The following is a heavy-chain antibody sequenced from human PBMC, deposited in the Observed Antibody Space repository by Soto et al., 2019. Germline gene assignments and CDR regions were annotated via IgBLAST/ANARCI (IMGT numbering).Heavy chain of an antibody. CDR3: ARDPSYGSGTDYYYYGMDV. D-gene: IGHD3-10*01. CDR2: IIPILGIA. J-gene: IGHJ6*02. CDR1: GGTFSSYT. V-gene: IGHV1-69*08. Sequence: QVQLVQSGAEVKKPGSSVKVSCKASGGTFSSYTISWVRQAPGQGLEWMGRIIPILGIANYAQKFQGRVTITEDKSTSTGYMELSSLRSEDTAVYYCARDPSYGSGTDYYYYGMDVWGQGTTVTVSS.